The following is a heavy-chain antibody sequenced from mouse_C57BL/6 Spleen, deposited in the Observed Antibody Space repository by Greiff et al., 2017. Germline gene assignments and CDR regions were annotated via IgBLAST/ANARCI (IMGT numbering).Heavy chain of an antibody. V-gene: IGHV1-42*01. CDR1: GYSFTGYY. Sequence: VQLQQSGPELVKPGASVKISCKASGYSFTGYYMNWVKQSPEKSLEWIGEINPSTGGTTYNQKFKAKATLTVDKSSSTAYMQLKSLTSEDSAVYYCARWNYGSSTGAMDYWGQGTSVTVSS. CDR2: INPSTGGT. D-gene: IGHD1-1*01. J-gene: IGHJ4*01. CDR3: ARWNYGSSTGAMDY.